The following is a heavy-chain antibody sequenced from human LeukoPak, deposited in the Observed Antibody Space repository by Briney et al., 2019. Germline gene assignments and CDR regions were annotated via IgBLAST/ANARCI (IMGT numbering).Heavy chain of an antibody. V-gene: IGHV3-23*01. CDR3: AKWEDV. CDR1: EFTFSRYD. J-gene: IGHJ6*02. D-gene: IGHD1-26*01. CDR2: ISGSGIST. Sequence: GGSLRLSCAASEFTFSRYDMSWVRQAPGKGLEWVSVISGSGISTYYADSEKGRFTISRDNSKNTLYLQMNSLRAEDTAVYYCAKWEDVWGQGTTVTVSS.